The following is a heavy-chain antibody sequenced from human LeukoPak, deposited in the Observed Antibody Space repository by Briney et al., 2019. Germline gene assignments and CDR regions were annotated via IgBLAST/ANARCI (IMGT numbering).Heavy chain of an antibody. D-gene: IGHD3-10*01. Sequence: PGGSLRLSCAASGFTFSNFAMTWVRQAPGKGLEWVSTMSSTDGTTFYADSVEGRFTISRDNSKNILYLQMNNLRAEDTAVYHCAKRGVRGSYYFDHWGQGTLVTVSS. CDR2: MSSTDGTT. J-gene: IGHJ4*02. V-gene: IGHV3-23*01. CDR3: AKRGVRGSYYFDH. CDR1: GFTFSNFA.